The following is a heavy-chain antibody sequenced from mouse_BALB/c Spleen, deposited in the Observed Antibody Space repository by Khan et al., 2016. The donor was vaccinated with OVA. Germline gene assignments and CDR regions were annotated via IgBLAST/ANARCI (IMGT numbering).Heavy chain of an antibody. CDR2: ISSDGDYT. V-gene: IGHV5-6*01. Sequence: EVKLLESGGDLVKPGGSLKLSCAASGFTFSSYSMSWVRQTPDKRLEWVTSISSDGDYTYYPDSVKGRFTISRDNAKNSLYLQMSSLKSEDTAMYYCASDLTGSFEYWGQGTLGNVSA. CDR1: GFTFSSYS. D-gene: IGHD4-1*01. J-gene: IGHJ3*01. CDR3: ASDLTGSFEY.